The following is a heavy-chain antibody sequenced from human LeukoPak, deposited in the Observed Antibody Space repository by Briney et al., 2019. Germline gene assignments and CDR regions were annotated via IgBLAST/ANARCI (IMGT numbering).Heavy chain of an antibody. CDR1: GGTFSSYA. CDR2: IIPIFGTA. CDR3: ARADYGESNWFDP. J-gene: IGHJ5*02. D-gene: IGHD4-17*01. Sequence: SVKVSCKASGGTFSSYAISWVRQAPGQGLEWMGGIIPIFGTANYAQKFRGRVTITTDESTSTAYMELSSLRSEDTAVYYCARADYGESNWFDPWGQGTLVTVSS. V-gene: IGHV1-69*05.